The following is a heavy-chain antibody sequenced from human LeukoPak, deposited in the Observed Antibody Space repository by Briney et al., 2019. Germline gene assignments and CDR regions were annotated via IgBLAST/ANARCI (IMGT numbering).Heavy chain of an antibody. CDR2: IYYIGST. D-gene: IGHD3-10*01. CDR3: ARVVTMVRGVKAGAFDI. Sequence: SETLSLTCTVSGGSISSYYWSWIRQPPGKGLEWIGYIYYIGSTNYNPSLKSRVTISVDTSKNQFSLKLSSVTAADTAVYYCARVVTMVRGVKAGAFDIWGQGTMVTVSS. J-gene: IGHJ3*02. V-gene: IGHV4-59*01. CDR1: GGSISSYY.